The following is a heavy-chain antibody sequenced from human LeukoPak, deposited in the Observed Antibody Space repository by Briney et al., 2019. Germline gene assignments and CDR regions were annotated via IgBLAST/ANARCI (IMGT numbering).Heavy chain of an antibody. CDR2: ISNTGGST. Sequence: GGSLRLSCAASGFTVSSNYMSWVRQAPGKGLEWVSAISNTGGSTYYADSVKGRFTISRDKSKNTLSLQMNSLRAEDTAVYYCAQQVGYCSSGSCYFTYWGQGTLVTVSS. D-gene: IGHD2-15*01. CDR3: AQQVGYCSSGSCYFTY. CDR1: GFTVSSNY. J-gene: IGHJ1*01. V-gene: IGHV3-23*01.